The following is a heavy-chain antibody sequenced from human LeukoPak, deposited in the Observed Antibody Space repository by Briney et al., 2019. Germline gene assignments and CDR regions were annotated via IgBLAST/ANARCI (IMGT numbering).Heavy chain of an antibody. D-gene: IGHD2-2*01. V-gene: IGHV3-74*01. CDR3: VSFYETY. CDR1: GNYW. CDR2: INGDGSWT. J-gene: IGHJ4*02. Sequence: GGSLRLSCAASGNYWMHWVRQAPGKGLVWVSHINGDGSWTSYADSVKGRFTISKDNAKNTVYLQMNNLRAEDTAVYYCVSFYETYWGRGTLVTVPS.